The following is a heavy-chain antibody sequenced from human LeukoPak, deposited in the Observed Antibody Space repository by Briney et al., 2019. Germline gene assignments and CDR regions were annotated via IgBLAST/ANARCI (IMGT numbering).Heavy chain of an antibody. D-gene: IGHD6-25*01. CDR2: VHLDGRT. CDR3: AREGGFYRPLDY. CDR1: GGSISSNTYY. Sequence: SETLSLTCTVSGGSISSNTYYWGWIRQPPGKGLEWIGEVHLDGRTNFNPSLKSRLTMSVDLSENHVSLKLTSVTAADTAVYYCAREGGFYRPLDYSGQGTLVTVSS. V-gene: IGHV4-39*07. J-gene: IGHJ4*02.